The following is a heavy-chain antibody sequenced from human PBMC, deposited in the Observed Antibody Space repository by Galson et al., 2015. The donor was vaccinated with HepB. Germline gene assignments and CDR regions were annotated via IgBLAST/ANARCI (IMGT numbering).Heavy chain of an antibody. D-gene: IGHD1-26*01. J-gene: IGHJ4*02. CDR3: AGGYSISWFSGLGY. CDR1: QFIVSRNY. CDR2: IYSGGST. Sequence: SLRLSCAASQFIVSRNYMSWVRQAPGKGLEWVSVIYSGGSTYYADSVKGRFTISRDNSKNTLYLQMNNLRAEDTAVYYCAGGYSISWFSGLGYWGQGTLVTVFS. V-gene: IGHV3-53*01.